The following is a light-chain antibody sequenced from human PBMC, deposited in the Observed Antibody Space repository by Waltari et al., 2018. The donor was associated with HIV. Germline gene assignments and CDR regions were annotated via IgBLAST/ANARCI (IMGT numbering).Light chain of an antibody. Sequence: QSVLTQPPSVSGAPGQRVTISCTGSSSNIGAGYDVHWYQQLPGTAPKLLIYGNSNGPSGVPYRFSGSKSGTAASLASTGLQAEDEADYYCQSYDSSLSGPNWVFGGGTKLTVL. V-gene: IGLV1-40*01. CDR1: SSNIGAGYD. J-gene: IGLJ3*02. CDR3: QSYDSSLSGPNWV. CDR2: GNS.